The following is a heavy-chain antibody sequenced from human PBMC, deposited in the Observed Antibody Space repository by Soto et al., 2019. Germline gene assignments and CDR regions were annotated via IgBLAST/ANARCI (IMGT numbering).Heavy chain of an antibody. CDR3: TTELYYYDSSGYSDLIDY. Sequence: GGSPRLSCAASGFTFSNAWMSWVRQAPGKGLEWVGRIKSKTDGGTTDYAAPVKGRFTISRDDSKNTLYLQMNSLKTEDTAVYYCTTELYYYDSSGYSDLIDYWGQGTLVTVSS. J-gene: IGHJ4*02. CDR2: IKSKTDGGTT. V-gene: IGHV3-15*01. D-gene: IGHD3-22*01. CDR1: GFTFSNAW.